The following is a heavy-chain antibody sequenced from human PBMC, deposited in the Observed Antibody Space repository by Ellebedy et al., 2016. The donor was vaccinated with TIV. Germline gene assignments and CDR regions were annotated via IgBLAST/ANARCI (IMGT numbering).Heavy chain of an antibody. CDR2: ISNTGSRT. V-gene: IGHV3-23*01. J-gene: IGHJ4*02. CDR3: AKGRGGGSDSSAPRYYFDS. Sequence: PGGSLRLSCAASGFTFSSYAMSWVRQAPGKGLEWVSTISNTGSRTYYADSVEGRFIISRDNSKKPLYLQMNSLSADDTAVYYCAKGRGGGSDSSAPRYYFDSWGLGTLVTVSS. CDR1: GFTFSSYA. D-gene: IGHD3-22*01.